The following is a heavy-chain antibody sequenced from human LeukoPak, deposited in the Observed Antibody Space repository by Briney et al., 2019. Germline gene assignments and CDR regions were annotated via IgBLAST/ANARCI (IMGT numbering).Heavy chain of an antibody. V-gene: IGHV4-4*07. CDR3: ARQENSSSYYGLDY. CDR2: VSSSGTT. Sequence: SETLSLTCTVSGASISSYFWHWVRHPAGKGLEWIGRVSSSGTTNYNPSLRSRLTLSVDTSKSQFSLNLNSVTAADTAVYFCARQENSSSYYGLDYWGQGTLVTVSS. CDR1: GASISSYF. J-gene: IGHJ4*02. D-gene: IGHD6-13*01.